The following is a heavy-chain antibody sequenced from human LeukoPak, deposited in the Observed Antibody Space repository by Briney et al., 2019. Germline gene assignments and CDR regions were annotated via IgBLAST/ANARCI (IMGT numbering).Heavy chain of an antibody. CDR2: ISGSGGST. Sequence: GGSLRLSCAASGFTFSSYAMSWVRQAPGKELEWVSAISGSGGSTYYADSVKGRFTISRDNSRDTLYLQMNSLRAEDTAVYYCAKGYYDYVWGSYYFDYWGQGTLVTVSS. J-gene: IGHJ4*02. CDR3: AKGYYDYVWGSYYFDY. CDR1: GFTFSSYA. D-gene: IGHD3-16*01. V-gene: IGHV3-23*01.